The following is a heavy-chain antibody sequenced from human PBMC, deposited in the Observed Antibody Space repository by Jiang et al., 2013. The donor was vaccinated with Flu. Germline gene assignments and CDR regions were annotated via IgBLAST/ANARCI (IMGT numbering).Heavy chain of an antibody. V-gene: IGHV4-31*03. CDR1: GGSISSGGYY. J-gene: IGHJ5*02. CDR3: ARGRITMVRGVIRWFDP. Sequence: GPGLVKPSQTLSLTCTVSGGSISSGGYYWSWIRQHPGKGLEWIGYIYYSGSTYYNPSLKSRVTISVDTSKNQFSLKLSSVTAADTAVYYCARGRITMVRGVIRWFDPWGQGTLVTVSS. CDR2: IYYSGST. D-gene: IGHD3-10*01.